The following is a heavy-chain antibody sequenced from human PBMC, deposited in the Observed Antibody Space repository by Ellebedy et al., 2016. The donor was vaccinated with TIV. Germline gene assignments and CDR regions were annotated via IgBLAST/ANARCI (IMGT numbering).Heavy chain of an antibody. CDR2: INPTIGST. J-gene: IGHJ4*02. CDR1: GYTFTSYY. D-gene: IGHD5-18*01. V-gene: IGHV1-46*01. CDR3: ARVPSYSSGYDLDH. Sequence: AASVKVSCKASGYTFTSYYMHWVRQAPGQGLEWMGIINPTIGSTTYAQKFQGRVTMTSDTSTSTVYMELSSLKSEDTAGYYCARVPSYSSGYDLDHWGQGTLVTVSS.